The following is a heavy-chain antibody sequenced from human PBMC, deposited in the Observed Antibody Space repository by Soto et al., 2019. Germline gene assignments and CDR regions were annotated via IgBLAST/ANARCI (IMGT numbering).Heavy chain of an antibody. V-gene: IGHV4-39*01. CDR2: IYYSGST. Sequence: SETLSLTCTVSGGSISSSSYYWGWIRQPPGKGLEWIGSIYYSGSTYYNPSLKSRVTISVDTSKNQFSLKLSSVTAADTAVYYCARAVGQQLVRWYSSGWDHNWFDPWGQGTLVTVS. CDR1: GGSISSSSYY. CDR3: ARAVGQQLVRWYSSGWDHNWFDP. D-gene: IGHD6-19*01. J-gene: IGHJ5*02.